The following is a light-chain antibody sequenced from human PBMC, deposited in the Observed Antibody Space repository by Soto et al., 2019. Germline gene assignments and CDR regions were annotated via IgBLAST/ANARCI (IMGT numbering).Light chain of an antibody. CDR1: QSVSSN. V-gene: IGKV3-15*01. J-gene: IGKJ1*01. CDR2: GAY. CDR3: QPYNPWPQT. Sequence: LTHSPGTLSLSPGPRPTLSCKSIQSVSSNLAWYQQKPGQDPRILIYGAYTRATGITDRFGGSGSGTDFTLTISRLQSEDFAVYYCQPYNPWPQTVGQGTQVEIK.